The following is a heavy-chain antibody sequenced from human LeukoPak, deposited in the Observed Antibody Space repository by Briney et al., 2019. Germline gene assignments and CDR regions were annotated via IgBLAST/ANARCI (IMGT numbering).Heavy chain of an antibody. V-gene: IGHV3-23*01. J-gene: IGHJ4*02. Sequence: PGGSLRLSCAPSGFTFSSYAMSWVRQAPGGGVEWVSAISGSGGSTYYADSVKGRFTISRDNSKNTLYLQMNSLRAADTAVYYCANLVTLCVSTSCELDNWGQGTLVTVSS. D-gene: IGHD2-2*01. CDR1: GFTFSSYA. CDR2: ISGSGGST. CDR3: ANLVTLCVSTSCELDN.